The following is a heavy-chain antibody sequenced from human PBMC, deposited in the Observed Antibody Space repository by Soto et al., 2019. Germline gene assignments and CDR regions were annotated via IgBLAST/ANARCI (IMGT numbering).Heavy chain of an antibody. D-gene: IGHD5-12*01. CDR2: ISGDGSAT. V-gene: IGHV3-23*01. Sequence: EVKLLESGGGLVQPGGSLRLSCAASGFRFWTYSMSWVRQAPGKGLEWVSGISGDGSATSYAASLKGRFTVSRDNSKDTLFLQMNTLRVEDTAVYYCAKTRLYDNNDYHRDGFDVWGPGTAVTVS. CDR1: GFRFWTYS. CDR3: AKTRLYDNNDYHRDGFDV. J-gene: IGHJ3*01.